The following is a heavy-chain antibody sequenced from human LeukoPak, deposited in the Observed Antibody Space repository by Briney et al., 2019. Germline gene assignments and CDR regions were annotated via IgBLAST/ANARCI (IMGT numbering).Heavy chain of an antibody. Sequence: ESGPTLVNPTQTLTLTCTFSGFSLSTSGMCVSRIRQPPGKALEWLALIDWDDDKYYSTSLKTRLTISKDTSKNQVVLTMTNMDPVDTATYYCARIFRGNYDSSGYLFDYWGQGTLVTVSS. V-gene: IGHV2-70*01. CDR3: ARIFRGNYDSSGYLFDY. CDR1: GFSLSTSGMC. D-gene: IGHD3-22*01. CDR2: IDWDDDK. J-gene: IGHJ4*02.